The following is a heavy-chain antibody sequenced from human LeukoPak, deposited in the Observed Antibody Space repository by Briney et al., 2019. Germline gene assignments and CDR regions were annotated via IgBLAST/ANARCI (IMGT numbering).Heavy chain of an antibody. D-gene: IGHD1-26*01. V-gene: IGHV3-7*04. Sequence: GGSLRLSCTASRFTFSTSWMSWVRQAPGRGLEWVANIKQDGSETQYVDSVRGRFTISRDNAKNSLFLQMDSLRADDTALYYCAREWEVPSYFDYWGRGILVIVSS. J-gene: IGHJ4*02. CDR2: IKQDGSET. CDR3: AREWEVPSYFDY. CDR1: RFTFSTSW.